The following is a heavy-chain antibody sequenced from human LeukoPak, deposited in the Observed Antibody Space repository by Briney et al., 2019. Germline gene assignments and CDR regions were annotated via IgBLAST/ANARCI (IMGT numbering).Heavy chain of an antibody. J-gene: IGHJ4*02. Sequence: PGGSLRLSCAASEFSVGSNYMTWVRQAPGKGLEWVSLIYSGGSTYYADSVKGRFTISRDNSKNTLYLQMNSLRAEDTAVYYCARDNSGWYYFDYWGQGTLVTVSS. CDR1: EFSVGSNY. CDR3: ARDNSGWYYFDY. V-gene: IGHV3-66*01. CDR2: IYSGGST. D-gene: IGHD6-19*01.